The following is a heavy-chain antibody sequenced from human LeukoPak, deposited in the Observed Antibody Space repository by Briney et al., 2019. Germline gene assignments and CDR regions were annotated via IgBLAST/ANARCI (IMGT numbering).Heavy chain of an antibody. V-gene: IGHV1-8*01. CDR1: GYIFTSYD. D-gene: IGHD4-17*01. CDR2: MNPNSGNT. CDR3: ARVPLDYGDYDLGGY. Sequence: ASVKVSCKASGYIFTSYDINWVRQATGQGLEWMGWMNPNSGNTGYAQKFQGRVTMTRNTSISTAYMELSSLRSEDTAVYYCARVPLDYGDYDLGGYWGQGTLVTVSS. J-gene: IGHJ4*02.